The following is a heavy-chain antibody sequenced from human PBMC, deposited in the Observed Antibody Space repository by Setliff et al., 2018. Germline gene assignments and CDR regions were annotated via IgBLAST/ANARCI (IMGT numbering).Heavy chain of an antibody. D-gene: IGHD2-2*02. CDR2: IYYSGST. Sequence: KPSETLSLTCTVSGGSISSGGYYWSWIRQHPGKGLEWIGYIYYSGSTYYNPSLKSRVTISVDTSKNQFSLKLSSVTAADTAVYFCARHLSHCTMTTCYNNWFDPWGQGTLVTVSS. J-gene: IGHJ5*02. CDR1: GGSISSGGYY. V-gene: IGHV4-31*03. CDR3: ARHLSHCTMTTCYNNWFDP.